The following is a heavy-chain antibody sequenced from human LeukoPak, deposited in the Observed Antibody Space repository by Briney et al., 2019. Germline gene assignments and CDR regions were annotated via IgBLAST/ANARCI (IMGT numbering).Heavy chain of an antibody. D-gene: IGHD4-17*01. Sequence: SQTLSLTCTVSGGSISSGDYYWSWIRQHPGEGLEWIGYIYYSGSTNYNPSLKSRVTISVDTSKNQFSLKLSSVTAADTAVYYCARLYGDYVYFDYWGQGTLVTVSS. J-gene: IGHJ4*02. V-gene: IGHV4-31*03. CDR2: IYYSGST. CDR3: ARLYGDYVYFDY. CDR1: GGSISSGDYY.